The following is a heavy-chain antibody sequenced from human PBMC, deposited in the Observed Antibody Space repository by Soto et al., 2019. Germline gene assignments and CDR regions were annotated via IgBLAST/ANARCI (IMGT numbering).Heavy chain of an antibody. CDR3: ARYRASYCSSTSCYASGIDY. CDR2: IYYSGST. J-gene: IGHJ4*02. CDR1: GGSISSYY. Sequence: PSETLSLTCTVSGGSISSYYWSWIRQPPGKGLEWIGYIYYSGSTNYNPSLKSRVTISVDTSKNQFSLKLSSVTAADTAVYYCARYRASYCSSTSCYASGIDYWGQGTLVTVS. D-gene: IGHD2-2*01. V-gene: IGHV4-59*01.